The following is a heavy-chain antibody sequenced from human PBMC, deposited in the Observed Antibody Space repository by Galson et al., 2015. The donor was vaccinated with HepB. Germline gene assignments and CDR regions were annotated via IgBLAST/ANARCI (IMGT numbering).Heavy chain of an antibody. CDR2: IRYDGSNK. CDR1: GFTFSSYG. V-gene: IGHV3-30*02. D-gene: IGHD3-10*01. J-gene: IGHJ4*02. Sequence: SLRLSCAASGFTFSSYGMHWVRQAPGKGLEWVAFIRYDGSNKYYADSVKGRFTISRDNSKNTLYLQMNSLRAEDTAVYYCAKDWGYGSGRPKNYFDYWGQGTLVTVSS. CDR3: AKDWGYGSGRPKNYFDY.